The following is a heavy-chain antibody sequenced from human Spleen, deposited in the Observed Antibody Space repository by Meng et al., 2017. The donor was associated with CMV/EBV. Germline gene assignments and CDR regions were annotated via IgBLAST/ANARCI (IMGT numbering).Heavy chain of an antibody. CDR1: GASIRTNY. J-gene: IGHJ4*02. CDR3: ARYPRSGNKYYFDY. V-gene: IGHV4-59*12. CDR2: IYYSGST. Sequence: SETLSLTCTVSGASIRTNYWSWIRQPPGKGLEWIGYIYYSGSTNYNPSLKSRVTISVDTSKNQFSLKLSSVTAADTAVYYCARYPRSGNKYYFDYWGQGTLVTVSS. D-gene: IGHD2-15*01.